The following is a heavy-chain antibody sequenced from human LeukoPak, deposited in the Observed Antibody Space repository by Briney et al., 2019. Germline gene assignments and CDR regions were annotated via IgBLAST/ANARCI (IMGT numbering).Heavy chain of an antibody. J-gene: IGHJ3*02. CDR2: TSGSGGST. V-gene: IGHV3-23*01. Sequence: GGSLRLSCAASGFTFSSYAMSWVRQAPGKGLEWVSATSGSGGSTYYADSVKGRFTISRDNSKNTLYLQMNSLRAEDTALYYCAKAHATGDAFDIWGQGTMVTVSS. CDR1: GFTFSSYA. D-gene: IGHD1-1*01. CDR3: AKAHATGDAFDI.